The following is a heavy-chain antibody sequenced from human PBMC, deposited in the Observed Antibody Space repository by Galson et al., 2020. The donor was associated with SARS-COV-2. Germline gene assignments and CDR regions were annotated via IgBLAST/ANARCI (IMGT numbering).Heavy chain of an antibody. V-gene: IGHV3-7*03. CDR1: GFTFIGYW. CDR3: GRGWSYPAY. Sequence: GGSLRLSCEGSGFTFIGYWMSWVRQAPGKGLEWVASINEDGSEKYYVDSVKGRFTISRDSAKNSVDLQMNGLRADDTALYYCGRGWSYPAYRGQGTLVTVSS. J-gene: IGHJ4*02. CDR2: INEDGSEK. D-gene: IGHD2-15*01.